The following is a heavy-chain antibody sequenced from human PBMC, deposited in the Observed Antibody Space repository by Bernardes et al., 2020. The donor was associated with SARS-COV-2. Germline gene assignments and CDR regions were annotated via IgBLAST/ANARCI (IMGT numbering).Heavy chain of an antibody. J-gene: IGHJ4*02. Sequence: SETLSLTCTVSDGSINSYYWSWIRQPPGKGLEYIGYIYYNGNTNSSSSPASRATVTVYTSKNQFSLKLRSVTVADTAIYYCARLPPGRILWDYWDQRTLVTVSS. CDR2: IYYNGNT. D-gene: IGHD2-8*02. CDR3: ARLPPGRILWDY. CDR1: DGSINSYY. V-gene: IGHV4-59*08.